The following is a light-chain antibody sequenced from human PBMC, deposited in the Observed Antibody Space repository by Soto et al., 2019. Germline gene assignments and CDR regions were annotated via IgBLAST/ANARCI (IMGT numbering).Light chain of an antibody. V-gene: IGLV1-44*01. J-gene: IGLJ2*01. CDR1: SSNIGTYT. CDR3: AAWDDSLRAVV. Sequence: QSVLTQSPSASATPGQRVTISCSGGSSNIGTYTVNWYQQLPGAAPTLLIFRNHQRPSGVPDRFPGSKSGTSASLAISGPESEDGADYYCAAWDDSLRAVVFGGGTKLTVL. CDR2: RNH.